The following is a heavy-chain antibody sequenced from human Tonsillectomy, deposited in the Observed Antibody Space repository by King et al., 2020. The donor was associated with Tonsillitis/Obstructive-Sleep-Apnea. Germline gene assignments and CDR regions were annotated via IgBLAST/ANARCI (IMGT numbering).Heavy chain of an antibody. D-gene: IGHD2-15*01. CDR2: IIPIFGTA. CDR3: ASNNCSGGSCYLYYFDY. Sequence: VQLVESGAEVKKPGSSVKVSCKASGGTFSSYGISWVRQAPGQGLEWMGGIIPIFGTANYAQTFQGRVTITADESTSTAYMELSSLRSEDTAVYYCASNNCSGGSCYLYYFDYWGQGTLVTVSS. V-gene: IGHV1-69*01. CDR1: GGTFSSYG. J-gene: IGHJ4*02.